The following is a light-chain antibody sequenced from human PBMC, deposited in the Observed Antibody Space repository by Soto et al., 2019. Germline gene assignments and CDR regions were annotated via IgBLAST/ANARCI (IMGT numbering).Light chain of an antibody. Sequence: VLTHSPGTLSLSQGERATLSCRASQSVSSSYLAWYQQKSGQAPRLLIYSASNRATGIPARFSGSGSGTDFTLTISSLEPEDFAVYYCQQRSTWPQTFGQGTKVDI. CDR3: QQRSTWPQT. CDR1: QSVSSSY. J-gene: IGKJ2*01. V-gene: IGKV3D-20*02. CDR2: SAS.